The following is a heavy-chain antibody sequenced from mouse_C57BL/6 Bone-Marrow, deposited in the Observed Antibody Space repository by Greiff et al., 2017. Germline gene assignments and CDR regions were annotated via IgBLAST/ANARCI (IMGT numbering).Heavy chain of an antibody. CDR1: GFTFSSYG. J-gene: IGHJ3*01. CDR3: ARQGRTVFAY. CDR2: ISSGGSYT. Sequence: EVMLVESGGDLVKPGGSLKLSCAASGFTFSSYGMSWVRQTPDKRLEWVATISSGGSYTYYPDSVKGRFTISRDNAKNTLYLQMSSVKSEDTAMYYCARQGRTVFAYWGQGTLVTVSA. V-gene: IGHV5-6*01.